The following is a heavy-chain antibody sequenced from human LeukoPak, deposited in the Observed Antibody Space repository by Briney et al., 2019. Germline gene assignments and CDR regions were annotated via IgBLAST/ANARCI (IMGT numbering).Heavy chain of an antibody. D-gene: IGHD1-26*01. CDR2: IYPNNGAT. J-gene: IGHJ4*02. V-gene: IGHV1-2*02. CDR1: GYTFSGIGWY. CDR3: ARGGTAQMVDFDY. Sequence: EASVKVSCKASGYTFSGIGWYLYWLRQAPGQGLECMGWIYPNNGATAYAQKFQGRVAMTRDTSITTAYMELSRLRPDDTAVYYCARGGTAQMVDFDYWGQGTLVTVSS.